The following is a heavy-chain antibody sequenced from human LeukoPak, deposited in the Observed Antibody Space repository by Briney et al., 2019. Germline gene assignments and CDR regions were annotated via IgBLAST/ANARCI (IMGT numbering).Heavy chain of an antibody. Sequence: GGSLRLSCAASGFTFSNAYMNWVRQAPGKGLEWVSGISGTDGSRSYADSVKGRFTISRDNSKNTLFLQMSSLRAEDTAVYYCAKKYSNSWPAFDYWGQGTLVTVSS. V-gene: IGHV3-23*01. J-gene: IGHJ4*02. CDR3: AKKYSNSWPAFDY. CDR2: ISGTDGSR. D-gene: IGHD4-11*01. CDR1: GFTFSNAY.